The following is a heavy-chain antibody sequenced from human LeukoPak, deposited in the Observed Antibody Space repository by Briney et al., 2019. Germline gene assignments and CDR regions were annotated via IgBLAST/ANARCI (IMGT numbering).Heavy chain of an antibody. CDR3: ARGLKPSDY. V-gene: IGHV4-59*01. J-gene: IGHJ4*02. CDR1: GGSISGYY. CDR2: IYYSGST. Sequence: PSETLSLTCTVSGGSISGYYWSWIRQPPGKGLEWIGYIYYSGSTNYNPSLKSRVTISVDTSKNQFSLKLTSVTAADTAVYCCARGLKPSDYWGQGTLVTVSS.